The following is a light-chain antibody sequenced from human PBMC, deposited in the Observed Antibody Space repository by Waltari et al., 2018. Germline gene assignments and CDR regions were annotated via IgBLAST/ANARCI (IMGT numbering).Light chain of an antibody. J-gene: IGLJ2*01. V-gene: IGLV2-14*01. Sequence: QSALTQPASVSGSPGQPIAISCPGTNSDVGGSKFFSWYQQPPGQAPKLMIYDVTKRPPGVSDRFSGSKSDNTASLTISGLQAGDEADYYCSSYTSSGTVVFGGGTKLTVL. CDR1: NSDVGGSKF. CDR2: DVT. CDR3: SSYTSSGTVV.